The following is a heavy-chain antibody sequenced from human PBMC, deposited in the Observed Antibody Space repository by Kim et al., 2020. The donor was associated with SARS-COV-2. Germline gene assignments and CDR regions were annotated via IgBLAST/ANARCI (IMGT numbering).Heavy chain of an antibody. V-gene: IGHV3-11*05. CDR1: EFTFSDYY. J-gene: IGHJ4*02. CDR2: IRGTTDYT. CDR3: ARVAYGSGSWYYFDY. D-gene: IGHD3-10*01. Sequence: GGSLRLSCAASEFTFSDYYMSWIRQAPGKGLEWLSYIRGTTDYTNYADSVKGRFTISRDNAKNSLYLQMNSLRAEDTAVYYCARVAYGSGSWYYFDYWGQGTLVTVSS.